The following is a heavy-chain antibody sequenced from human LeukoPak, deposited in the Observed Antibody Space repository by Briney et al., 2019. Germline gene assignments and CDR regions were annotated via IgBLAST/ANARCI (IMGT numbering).Heavy chain of an antibody. CDR1: GGSMSGHW. CDR3: ARRNTADASIDF. Sequence: SETLSLTCTVSGGSMSGHWWSWLRQSPGKGLEWIGDIFYSGGTNNNSPLKSRLTMSLDTSKNQFSLKLSSVTAADTAMYYCARRNTADASIDFWGQGILVIASS. CDR2: IFYSGGT. V-gene: IGHV4-59*08. J-gene: IGHJ4*02. D-gene: IGHD2/OR15-2a*01.